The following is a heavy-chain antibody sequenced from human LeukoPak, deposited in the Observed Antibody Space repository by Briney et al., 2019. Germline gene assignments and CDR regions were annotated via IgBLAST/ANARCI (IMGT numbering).Heavy chain of an antibody. Sequence: GGSLRLSCAASGFTFSSYSMNWVRQAPGKGLEWVSSIRSSSSYIYYADSVKGRFTISRDNAKNSLYLQMNSLRAEDTAVYYCATVNCGGDCYSPSYFDYWGQGALVTVSA. D-gene: IGHD2-21*02. CDR3: ATVNCGGDCYSPSYFDY. CDR2: IRSSSSYI. J-gene: IGHJ4*02. CDR1: GFTFSSYS. V-gene: IGHV3-21*01.